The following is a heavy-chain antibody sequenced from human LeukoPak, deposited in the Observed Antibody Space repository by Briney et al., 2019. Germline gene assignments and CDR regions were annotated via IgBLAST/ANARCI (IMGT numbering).Heavy chain of an antibody. Sequence: ASVKVSCKASGYTFTSYAMHWVRQAPGQGLEWMGIINPSGGSTSYAQKFQGRVTMTRDTSTSTVYMELSSLRSEDTAVYYCARDHQQWLVRYYFDYWGQGTLVTVSS. J-gene: IGHJ4*02. D-gene: IGHD6-19*01. CDR2: INPSGGST. V-gene: IGHV1-46*01. CDR3: ARDHQQWLVRYYFDY. CDR1: GYTFTSYA.